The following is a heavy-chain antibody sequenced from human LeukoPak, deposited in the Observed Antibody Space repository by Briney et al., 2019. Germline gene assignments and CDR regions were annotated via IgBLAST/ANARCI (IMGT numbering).Heavy chain of an antibody. CDR2: INPNTGGT. CDR1: GYTLTGYY. J-gene: IGHJ5*02. V-gene: IGHV1-2*02. Sequence: GASVKVSCKASGYTLTGYYVHWVRQAPGQGLEWMGWINPNTGGTNYAQKFQGRVTMTKDTSTNAAYMELNKLTSDDTAVYYCGRGNKSFDPWGQGTLVTVSS. CDR3: GRGNKSFDP.